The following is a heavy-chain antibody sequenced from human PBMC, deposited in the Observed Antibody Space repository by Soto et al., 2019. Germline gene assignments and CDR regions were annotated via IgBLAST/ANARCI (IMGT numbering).Heavy chain of an antibody. V-gene: IGHV5-51*01. D-gene: IGHD2-2*01. J-gene: IGHJ5*02. Sequence: GESLKISCKGFGYSFTSYWIGWVRQMPGKGLEWMGIIYPGDSDTRYSPSFQGQVTISADKSISTAYLQWSSLKASDTAMYYCARRDCSSTSCSALAFDPWGQGTLVTVSS. CDR3: ARRDCSSTSCSALAFDP. CDR2: IYPGDSDT. CDR1: GYSFTSYW.